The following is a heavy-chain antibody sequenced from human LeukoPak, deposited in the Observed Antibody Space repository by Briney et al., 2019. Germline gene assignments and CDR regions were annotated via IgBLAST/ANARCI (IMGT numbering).Heavy chain of an antibody. CDR2: ISGSDGAT. Sequence: GGSLRLSCAASGFTFSSYGMSWVRQAPGKGLEWVSSISGSDGATYYAESVKGRFTISRDNSKNTQYLQMNSLRAEDTAVYYCAKDSPVATFWGQGTLVTVSS. V-gene: IGHV3-23*01. J-gene: IGHJ4*02. CDR3: AKDSPVATF. CDR1: GFTFSSYG. D-gene: IGHD5-12*01.